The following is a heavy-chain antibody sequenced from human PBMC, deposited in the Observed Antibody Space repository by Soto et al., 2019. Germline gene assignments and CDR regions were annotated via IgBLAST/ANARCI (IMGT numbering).Heavy chain of an antibody. CDR3: AREGKIAVAGTPGPYYYYGMDV. Sequence: ASVKVSCKASGYTFTGYYMHWVRQAPGQGLEWMGWINPNSGGTNYAQKVQGWVTMTRDTSISTAYMELSRLRSDDTAVYYCAREGKIAVAGTPGPYYYYGMDVWGQGTTVTVSS. J-gene: IGHJ6*02. CDR1: GYTFTGYY. V-gene: IGHV1-2*04. CDR2: INPNSGGT. D-gene: IGHD6-19*01.